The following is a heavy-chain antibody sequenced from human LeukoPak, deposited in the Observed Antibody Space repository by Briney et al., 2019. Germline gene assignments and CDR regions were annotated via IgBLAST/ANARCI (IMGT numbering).Heavy chain of an antibody. J-gene: IGHJ4*02. V-gene: IGHV4-59*01. CDR3: ARENYTYYYDSSGYYRVFDY. Sequence: KTSETLSLTCTVSGGSISSYYWSWIRQPPGKGLEWIGYIYYSGSTNYNPSLKSRVTISVDTSKNQFSLKLSSVTAADTAVYYCARENYTYYYDSSGYYRVFDYWGQGTLVTVSS. CDR2: IYYSGST. CDR1: GGSISSYY. D-gene: IGHD3-22*01.